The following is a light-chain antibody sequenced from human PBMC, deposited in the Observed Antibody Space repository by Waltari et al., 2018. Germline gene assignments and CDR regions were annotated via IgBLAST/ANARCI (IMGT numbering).Light chain of an antibody. Sequence: IVLTQSPGPLSLSPGERATLSCRASQSVSIYLAWYQQKPGQAPRLLIYHTSTRATGIPDRFSGSGSGTDFSLTISGLEPEDFAVYYCQHYKSLPVSFGQGTRVEIK. CDR1: QSVSIY. V-gene: IGKV3-20*01. CDR2: HTS. CDR3: QHYKSLPVS. J-gene: IGKJ1*01.